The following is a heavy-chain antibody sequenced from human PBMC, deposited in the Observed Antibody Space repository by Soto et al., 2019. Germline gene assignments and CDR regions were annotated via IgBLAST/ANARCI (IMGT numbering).Heavy chain of an antibody. Sequence: GGSLRLSCAAYGFSFSNTQIHWVRQAPGKGLVWVSRINNEERTTGYADSVKGRFTISRDNARNTVYLQMNSLRAEDTAMYYCARVIINWNDGRPDAFDMWGQGTMVTVSS. V-gene: IGHV3-74*01. CDR3: ARVIINWNDGRPDAFDM. D-gene: IGHD1-1*01. CDR1: GFSFSNTQ. J-gene: IGHJ3*02. CDR2: INNEERTT.